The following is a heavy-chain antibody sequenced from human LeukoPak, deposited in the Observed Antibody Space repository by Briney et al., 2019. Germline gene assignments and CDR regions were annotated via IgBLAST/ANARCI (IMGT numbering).Heavy chain of an antibody. J-gene: IGHJ4*02. CDR3: ARDSPGTMIVVGIDY. CDR2: ISYDGSNK. D-gene: IGHD3-22*01. V-gene: IGHV3-30-3*01. Sequence: PGRSLRLSCAASGFTFSSYAMHWVRQAPGKGLEWVAVISYDGSNKYYADSVKGRFTISRDNSKNTLYLQMNSLRAEDTAVYYCARDSPGTMIVVGIDYWGQGTLVTVSS. CDR1: GFTFSSYA.